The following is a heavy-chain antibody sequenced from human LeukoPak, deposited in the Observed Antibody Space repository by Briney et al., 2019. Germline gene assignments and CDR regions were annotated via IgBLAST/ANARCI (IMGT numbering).Heavy chain of an antibody. CDR2: IYYSGST. CDR1: GGSISSYY. J-gene: IGHJ4*02. V-gene: IGHV4-59*08. Sequence: SETLSLTCTVSGGSISSYYWSWIRQPPGKGLEWIGYIYYSGSTNYNPSLKCRVTMFEDKSKNQFSLRLYSVTVADTAVYYCARHFAYSSSSYFDYWGQGSLVTVSS. D-gene: IGHD6-6*01. CDR3: ARHFAYSSSSYFDY.